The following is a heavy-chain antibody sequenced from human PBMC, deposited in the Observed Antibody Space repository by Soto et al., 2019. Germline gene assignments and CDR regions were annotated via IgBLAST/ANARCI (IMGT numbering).Heavy chain of an antibody. Sequence: VQLVQSGAEVKKPASSVKVSCKASGGTFSSYTISWVRQAPGQGLEWMGRNIPFLYVANYAQKFQGRVTITADKSPSTAYMELRSLRSEDTAMYYCARDSSLAGRPFDYWGQGTLVTVSS. J-gene: IGHJ4*02. CDR1: GGTFSSYT. V-gene: IGHV1-69*08. CDR2: NIPFLYVA. CDR3: ARDSSLAGRPFDY. D-gene: IGHD6-19*01.